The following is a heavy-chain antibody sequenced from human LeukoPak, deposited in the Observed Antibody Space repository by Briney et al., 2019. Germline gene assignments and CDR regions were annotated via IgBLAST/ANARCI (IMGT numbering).Heavy chain of an antibody. CDR3: ARDCSSTSCYWVFDY. CDR2: IKQDGSEE. CDR1: GFTFSNYW. V-gene: IGHV3-7*01. Sequence: PGGSLRLSCAASGFTFSNYWMSWVRQAPGKGLEWVANIKQDGSEEYYVDSVKGRFTISRDNARNSLYLQMNSLRAEDTAVYYCARDCSSTSCYWVFDYWGQGTLVTVSS. D-gene: IGHD2-2*01. J-gene: IGHJ4*02.